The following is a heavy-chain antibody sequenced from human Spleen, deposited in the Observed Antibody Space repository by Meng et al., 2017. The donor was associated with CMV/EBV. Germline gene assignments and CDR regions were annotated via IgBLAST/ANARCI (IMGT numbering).Heavy chain of an antibody. CDR3: ARDGGYDFWSGYLGYYYGMDV. J-gene: IGHJ6*02. CDR1: GFALRNYA. Sequence: GGSLRLSCAASGFALRNYAMNWVRQAPGKGLGWVSSISSSSSYIYYADSVKGRFTISRDNAKNSLYLQMNSLRAEDTAVYYCARDGGYDFWSGYLGYYYGMDVWGQGTTVTVSS. CDR2: ISSSSSYI. V-gene: IGHV3-21*01. D-gene: IGHD3-3*01.